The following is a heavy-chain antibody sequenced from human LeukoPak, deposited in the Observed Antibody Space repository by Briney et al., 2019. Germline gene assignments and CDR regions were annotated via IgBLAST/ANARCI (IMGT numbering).Heavy chain of an antibody. CDR2: ISAYNGNT. D-gene: IGHD3-22*01. CDR3: ARAPAGPPPIVVVMTDEEEYFQH. CDR1: GYTFTSYG. V-gene: IGHV1-18*01. Sequence: ASVKVSCKASGYTFTSYGVSWGRQAPGHGREGLGWISAYNGNTNYAQKLPRRVTMTTDTSTSTTYMELRSLRSDDTAVYYCARAPAGPPPIVVVMTDEEEYFQHWGQGTLVTVSS. J-gene: IGHJ1*01.